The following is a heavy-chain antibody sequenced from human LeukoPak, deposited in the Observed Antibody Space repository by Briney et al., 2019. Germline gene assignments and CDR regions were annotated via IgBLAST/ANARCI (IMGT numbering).Heavy chain of an antibody. CDR1: GGSISSSSYY. V-gene: IGHV4-39*01. CDR3: ARARERGEVAATLDVGFDY. Sequence: SETLSLTCTVSGGSISSSSYYWGWIRQPPGKGLEWIGSIYYSGSTYYNPSLKSRVTISVDTSKNQFSLKLSSVTAADTAVYYCARARERGEVAATLDVGFDYWGLGTLVTVSS. CDR2: IYYSGST. J-gene: IGHJ4*02. D-gene: IGHD2-15*01.